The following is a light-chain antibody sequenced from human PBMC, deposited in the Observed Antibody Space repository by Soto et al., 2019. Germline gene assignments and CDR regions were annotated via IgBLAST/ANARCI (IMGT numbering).Light chain of an antibody. V-gene: IGKV1-39*01. Sequence: DIQMTQSPSSLSASVGDRVTITCRASQSISSYLNRYQQKPGKAPKLLIYAASSFQSGVTSRFSGSGSGTDFPLTISSLQPEDFATYYCQQSYSTPWTFGQGTKVEIK. J-gene: IGKJ1*01. CDR2: AAS. CDR1: QSISSY. CDR3: QQSYSTPWT.